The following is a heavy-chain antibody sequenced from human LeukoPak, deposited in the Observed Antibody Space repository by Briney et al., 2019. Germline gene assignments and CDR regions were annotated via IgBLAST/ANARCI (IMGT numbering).Heavy chain of an antibody. V-gene: IGHV1-69*13. D-gene: IGHD2-2*01. J-gene: IGHJ6*02. CDR3: ARDSGDDIVVVVGPNDYGMDV. CDR2: IIPIVVTA. CDR1: GGTFSSYA. Sequence: SVKVSCKASGGTFSSYAISWVREAPGQGLEWMGGIIPIVVTANYAQKLQGRVTITADDSTSTAYMEMSSLRSKDTAVDYCARDSGDDIVVVVGPNDYGMDVWGQGTTVTVSS.